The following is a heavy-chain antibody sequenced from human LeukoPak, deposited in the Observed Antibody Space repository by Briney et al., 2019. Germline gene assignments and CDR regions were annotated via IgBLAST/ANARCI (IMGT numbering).Heavy chain of an antibody. D-gene: IGHD3-22*01. CDR1: GYTFTTYY. J-gene: IGHJ4*02. Sequence: ASVEVSCKASGYTFTTYYMHWVRQAPGQGLEWMGILNPSSGSTSYAQKFQGRVTMTRDTSSSTFYMELRSLQSEDTAVYYCARDGEYYDSSGSYFDYWGQGTLVTVSS. V-gene: IGHV1-46*01. CDR3: ARDGEYYDSSGSYFDY. CDR2: LNPSSGST.